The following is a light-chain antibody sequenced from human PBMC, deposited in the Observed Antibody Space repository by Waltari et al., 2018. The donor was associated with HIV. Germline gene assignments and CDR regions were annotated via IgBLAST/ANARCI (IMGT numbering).Light chain of an antibody. CDR1: QTVTNNY. CDR2: GAS. Sequence: EIVLTQSPGTLSLSPGERATLSCSASQTVTNNYLAWYQQRPGQAPRLLLYGASSRATGIPDRCSGSGSGTDFTLTISRLEPEDFAVYYCQQYATSPPLTFGGGTKMEIK. J-gene: IGKJ4*01. V-gene: IGKV3-20*01. CDR3: QQYATSPPLT.